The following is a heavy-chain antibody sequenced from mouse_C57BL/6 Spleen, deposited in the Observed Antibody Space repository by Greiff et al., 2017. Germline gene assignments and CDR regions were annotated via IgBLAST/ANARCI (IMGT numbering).Heavy chain of an antibody. CDR2: FHPYNDDT. J-gene: IGHJ4*01. CDR1: GYTFTTYP. CDR3: ARLNYDYDEGYAMDY. D-gene: IGHD2-4*01. V-gene: IGHV1-47*01. Sequence: QVQLQQSGAELVKPGASVKMSCKASGYTFTTYPIEWMKQNHGKSLEWIGNFHPYNDDTKYNEKVKGKATLTVEKSSSTVYLELSRLTSDDSAVYYCARLNYDYDEGYAMDYWGQGTSVTVSS.